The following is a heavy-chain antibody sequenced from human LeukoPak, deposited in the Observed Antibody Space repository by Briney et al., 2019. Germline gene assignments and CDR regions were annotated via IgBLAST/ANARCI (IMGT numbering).Heavy chain of an antibody. J-gene: IGHJ4*02. D-gene: IGHD3-22*01. V-gene: IGHV3-48*03. CDR1: GFTFSSYE. CDR2: ISSSGSTI. Sequence: VGSLRLSCAASGFTFSSYEMNWVCQAPGKGLEWVSYISSSGSTIYYADSVKGRFTISRDNAKNSLYLQMNSLRAVDTAVYYCARDYDSSGYYGPYFDYWGQGTLVTVSS. CDR3: ARDYDSSGYYGPYFDY.